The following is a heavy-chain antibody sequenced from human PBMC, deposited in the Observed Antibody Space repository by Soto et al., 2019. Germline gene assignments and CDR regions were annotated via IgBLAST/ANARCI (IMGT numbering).Heavy chain of an antibody. J-gene: IGHJ4*02. CDR1: GYTFTSYG. CDR2: ISAYNGNT. Sequence: GASVKVSCKASGYTFTSYGISWVRQAPGQGLEWMGWISAYNGNTNYAQKLQGRVTMTTDTSTSTAYMELRSLRSDDTAVYYCARDVVPRIAAAGPYGYWGQGTLVTVSS. CDR3: ARDVVPRIAAAGPYGY. V-gene: IGHV1-18*01. D-gene: IGHD6-13*01.